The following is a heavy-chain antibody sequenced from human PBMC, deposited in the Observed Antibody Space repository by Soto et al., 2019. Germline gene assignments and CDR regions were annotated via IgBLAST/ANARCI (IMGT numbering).Heavy chain of an antibody. J-gene: IGHJ1*01. CDR3: STSEHFTAAGPY. D-gene: IGHD6-13*01. CDR1: GDSITSSYW. CDR2: IHHSGVT. V-gene: IGHV4-4*02. Sequence: PSETLSLTCAVSGDSITSSYWSWLRQPPGKSLEWIADIHHSGVTNYNPSLKSRVIISLDRSKNQFSLQLNSMTAADTAVYYCSTSEHFTAAGPYSGHGTLFTVSS.